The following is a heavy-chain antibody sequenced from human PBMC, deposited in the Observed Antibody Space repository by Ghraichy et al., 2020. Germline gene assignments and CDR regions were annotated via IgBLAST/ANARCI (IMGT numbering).Heavy chain of an antibody. CDR3: ARGFLEWLSKVGGVDY. J-gene: IGHJ4*02. Sequence: ETLSLTCTVSGGSISSSSYYWGWIRQPPGKGLEWIGSIYYSGSTYYNPSLKSRVTISVDTSKNQFSLKLSSVTAADTAVYYCARGFLEWLSKVGGVDYWGQGTLVTVSS. D-gene: IGHD3-3*01. V-gene: IGHV4-39*01. CDR2: IYYSGST. CDR1: GGSISSSSYY.